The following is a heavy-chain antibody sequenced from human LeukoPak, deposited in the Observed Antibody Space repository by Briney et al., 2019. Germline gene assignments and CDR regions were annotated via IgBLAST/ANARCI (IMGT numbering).Heavy chain of an antibody. J-gene: IGHJ3*02. Sequence: GSLRLSCAASGFTFSSYGMTWVRQAPGKGLEWIGQMYYSGSTNYNFSLKSRVTISADTSKNQFSLKLSSVTAADTAVYYCARRRYSYGYRDAFDIWGQGTMVTVSS. CDR2: MYYSGST. CDR1: GFTFSSYG. CDR3: ARRRYSYGYRDAFDI. V-gene: IGHV4-59*12. D-gene: IGHD5-18*01.